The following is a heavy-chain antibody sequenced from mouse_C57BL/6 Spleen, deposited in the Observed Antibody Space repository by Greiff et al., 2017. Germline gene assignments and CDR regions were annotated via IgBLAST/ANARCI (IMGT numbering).Heavy chain of an antibody. D-gene: IGHD2-1*01. CDR1: GYTFTSYW. CDR3: ARGGYCNYYAMDY. CDR2: IDPSDSYS. J-gene: IGHJ4*01. Sequence: QVQLQQPGAELVRPGTSVKLSCMASGYTFTSYWMHWVKQRPGQGLEWIGVIDPSDSYSNYNQKFKGKATLTVDTSSSTAYMQLSSLSSEDAAVYYCARGGYCNYYAMDYWGQGTSVTVSS. V-gene: IGHV1-59*01.